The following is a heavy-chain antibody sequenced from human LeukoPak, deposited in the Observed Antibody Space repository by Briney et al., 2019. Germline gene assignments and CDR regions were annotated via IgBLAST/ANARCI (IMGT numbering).Heavy chain of an antibody. J-gene: IGHJ6*02. CDR2: INAGNGNT. V-gene: IGHV1-3*01. D-gene: IGHD5-24*01. CDR1: GYTFTSYA. CDR3: ARYFPRRDGYNYQPYYYYGMDV. Sequence: ASVKVSCKASGYTFTSYAMHWVRQAPGQRLEWMGWINAGNGNTKYSQKFQDRVTITRDTSASTAYMELSSLRSEDTAVYYCARYFPRRDGYNYQPYYYYGMDVWGQGTTVTVSS.